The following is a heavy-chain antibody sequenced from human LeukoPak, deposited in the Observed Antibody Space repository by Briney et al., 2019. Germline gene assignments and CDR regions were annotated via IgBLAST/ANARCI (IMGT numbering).Heavy chain of an antibody. D-gene: IGHD6-19*01. CDR1: GFTFSSYA. J-gene: IGHJ4*02. CDR3: AKDPSRGSGWYYDY. Sequence: GGSLRLSCAASGFTFSSYAMSWVRQAPGKGLEWVSAISGSGGSTYYADSVKGRFTISRDNSKNTLYLQMSSLRAEDTAVYYCAKDPSRGSGWYYDYWGQGTLVTVSS. CDR2: ISGSGGST. V-gene: IGHV3-23*01.